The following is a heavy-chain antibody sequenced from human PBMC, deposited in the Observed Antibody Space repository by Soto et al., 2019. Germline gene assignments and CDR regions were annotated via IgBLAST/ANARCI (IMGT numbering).Heavy chain of an antibody. CDR1: GFTFSHYG. CDR3: AKSGTKVTTFWYLDL. D-gene: IGHD4-17*01. J-gene: IGHJ2*01. Sequence: QEQLVESGGGVVQPGRSLRLSCVACGFTFSHYGMHWVRQAPGKGLEWVAVISYDEDNIYYADSVKGRFTISRDNSENTLYLQMNSLRPEDTGVYYCAKSGTKVTTFWYLDLWGRGTLVTASS. V-gene: IGHV3-30*18. CDR2: ISYDEDNI.